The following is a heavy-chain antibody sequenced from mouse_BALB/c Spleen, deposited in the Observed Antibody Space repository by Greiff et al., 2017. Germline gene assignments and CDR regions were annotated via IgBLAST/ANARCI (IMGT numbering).Heavy chain of an antibody. D-gene: IGHD2-1*01. Sequence: EVQRVESGAELVRPGALVKLSCKASGFNIKDYYMHWVKQRPEQGLEWIGWIDPENGNTIYDPKFQGKASITADTSSNTAYLQLSSLTSEDTAVCDCAGKYVRDAMDYWGQGTSVTVSS. CDR3: AGKYVRDAMDY. J-gene: IGHJ4*01. V-gene: IGHV14-1*02. CDR1: GFNIKDYY. CDR2: IDPENGNT.